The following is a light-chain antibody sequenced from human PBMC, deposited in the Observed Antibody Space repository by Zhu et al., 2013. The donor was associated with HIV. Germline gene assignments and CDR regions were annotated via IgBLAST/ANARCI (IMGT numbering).Light chain of an antibody. Sequence: DIVLTQSPGTLSLSPGERATLSCRASPSVSSSQLAWYQQKPGQAPRLLIHSSSDRATGIPDRFSGSGSGRDFTLTISRLEPEDSGLYYCQQYGSTFTWTFGQGTKVEIK. V-gene: IGKV3-20*01. CDR3: QQYGSTFTWT. J-gene: IGKJ1*01. CDR1: PSVSSSQ. CDR2: SSS.